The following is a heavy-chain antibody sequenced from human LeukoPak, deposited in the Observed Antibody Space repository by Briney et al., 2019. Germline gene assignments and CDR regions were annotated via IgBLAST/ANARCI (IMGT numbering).Heavy chain of an antibody. Sequence: PSETLSLTCAVYGGSFSGYYWSWLRQPPGKGLEWIGEINHSGSTNYNPSLKSRVTISVDTSKNQFSLKLSPVTAADTAVYYCARHRGRWLLGYWGQGTLVTVSS. D-gene: IGHD5-24*01. CDR3: ARHRGRWLLGY. CDR2: INHSGST. J-gene: IGHJ4*02. V-gene: IGHV4-34*01. CDR1: GGSFSGYY.